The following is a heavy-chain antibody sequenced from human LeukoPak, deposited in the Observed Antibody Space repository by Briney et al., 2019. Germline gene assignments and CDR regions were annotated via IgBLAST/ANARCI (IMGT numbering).Heavy chain of an antibody. V-gene: IGHV4-61*01. Sequence: SETLSLTCTVSGGSISSSSYYWSWIRQPPGKGLEWIGYIHYTESTNYNPSLNYNPSLKSRATVSVDTSKNQFSLKLTSVTAADTALYYCARGHYDSSGYFYNAFDIWGQGTMVTVSS. J-gene: IGHJ3*02. D-gene: IGHD3-22*01. CDR1: GGSISSSSYY. CDR2: IHYTESTNYNPSL. CDR3: ARGHYDSSGYFYNAFDI.